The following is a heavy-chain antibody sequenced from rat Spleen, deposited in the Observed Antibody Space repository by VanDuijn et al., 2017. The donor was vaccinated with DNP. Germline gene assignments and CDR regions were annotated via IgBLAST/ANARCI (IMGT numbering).Heavy chain of an antibody. CDR3: ATHGYYSSGGWFAY. J-gene: IGHJ3*01. CDR2: INGAGST. D-gene: IGHD1-2*01. Sequence: EVQLQESGPGLVKPSQSLSLTCSVTFYSITSSNNWNWLRKFPENKLEWMGHINGAGSTNYNPSLKSRISITRDTSKNQFFLRVNSVTSEDTATYYCATHGYYSSGGWFAYWGQGTLVTVSS. CDR1: FYSITSSNN. V-gene: IGHV3-3*01.